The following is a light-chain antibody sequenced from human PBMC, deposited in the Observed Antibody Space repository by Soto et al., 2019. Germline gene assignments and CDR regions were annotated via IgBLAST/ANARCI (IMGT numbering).Light chain of an antibody. CDR1: RSVNNNY. CDR3: HQHGGSPET. CDR2: GAS. V-gene: IGKV3-20*01. J-gene: IGKJ1*01. Sequence: EIVLTQSPGTLSLSPGERATLSCRASRSVNNNYLAWYQQKPGQAPRLLIFGASSRATGIPDRFIGSGSGTEFILTISRLEPDDFAIYHCHQHGGSPETFGQVTKVEIK.